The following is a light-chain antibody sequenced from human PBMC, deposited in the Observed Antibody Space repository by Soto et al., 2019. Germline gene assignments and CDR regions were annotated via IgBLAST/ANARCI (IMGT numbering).Light chain of an antibody. CDR2: GTS. CDR3: QRFGTSPPWT. J-gene: IGKJ1*01. CDR1: QSLSSSY. V-gene: IGKV3-20*01. Sequence: IVLTQSPGTLSLSPGESATLSCTASQSLSSSYLAWYQQKPGQAPKLLIYGTSIRATGIPDRFSGSGSGTDFTLTITRLEPEDFAVYYCQRFGTSPPWTFGQGTKVDI.